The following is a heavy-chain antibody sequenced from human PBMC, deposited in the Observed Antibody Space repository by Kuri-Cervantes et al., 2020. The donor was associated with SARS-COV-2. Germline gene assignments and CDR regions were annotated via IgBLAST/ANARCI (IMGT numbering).Heavy chain of an antibody. D-gene: IGHD5-18*01. CDR2: IYHSGST. V-gene: IGHV4-38-2*01. CDR3: ARLGGYRSGYNWFDP. Sequence: SETLSLTCAVSGYSISSGYYWGWIRQPPGKGLEWIGSIYHSGSTYYNPSLKSRVTISVDTSKNQFSLNLISVTAADTAVYYCARLGGYRSGYNWFDPWGQGTLVTDSS. CDR1: GYSISSGYY. J-gene: IGHJ5*02.